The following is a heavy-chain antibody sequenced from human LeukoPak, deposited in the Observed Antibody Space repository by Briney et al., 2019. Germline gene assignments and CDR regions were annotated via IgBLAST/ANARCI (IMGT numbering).Heavy chain of an antibody. CDR2: IYQSGST. D-gene: IGHD7-27*01. CDR1: GYSIRSGYH. J-gene: IGHJ4*02. V-gene: IGHV4-38-2*01. CDR3: ARVPGDYYFDY. Sequence: TSETLSLTCAVSGYSIRSGYHWSWIRPPPGKGLEWIGSIYQSGSTYYNPSLKSRVTISVDTSKNQFSLKLSSVTAADTAVYYCARVPGDYYFDYWGQGTLVTVSS.